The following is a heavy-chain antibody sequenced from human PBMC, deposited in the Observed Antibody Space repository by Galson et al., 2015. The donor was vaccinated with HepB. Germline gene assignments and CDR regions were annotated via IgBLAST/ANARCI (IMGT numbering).Heavy chain of an antibody. J-gene: IGHJ1*01. V-gene: IGHV3-30-3*01. Sequence: SLRLSCAASGFTFGSYAMHWVRQAPGKGLEWVTFMSLDGNDKYYADSVRGRFTISRDTSKNTLDLQMNSLKPEDTALYYCAREISGATWVDSWGQGTLVTVSS. CDR3: AREISGATWVDS. CDR2: MSLDGNDK. D-gene: IGHD3-3*01. CDR1: GFTFGSYA.